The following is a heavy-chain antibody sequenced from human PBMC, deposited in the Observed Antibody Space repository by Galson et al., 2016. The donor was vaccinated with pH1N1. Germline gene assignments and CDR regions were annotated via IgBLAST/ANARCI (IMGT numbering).Heavy chain of an antibody. J-gene: IGHJ4*02. D-gene: IGHD3-3*01. V-gene: IGHV3-23*01. CDR1: GFTFSTFG. Sequence: SLRLSCAASGFTFSTFGIHWVRQVPGKGLEWVSAIRGSGDDTYYATSVKGRFTISRDNSKNTLYLQMNSLRGDDTAVYYCAKLDYDFWSGYYRHFDYWGQGTLVIVSS. CDR2: IRGSGDDT. CDR3: AKLDYDFWSGYYRHFDY.